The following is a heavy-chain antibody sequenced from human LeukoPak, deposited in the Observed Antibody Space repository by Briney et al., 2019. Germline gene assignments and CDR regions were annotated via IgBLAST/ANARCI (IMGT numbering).Heavy chain of an antibody. D-gene: IGHD6-13*01. CDR1: GGSISSSSYY. J-gene: IGHJ4*02. CDR3: ARLDPGIAAAGGFDY. Sequence: SETLSLTCTVSGGSISSSSYYWGWIRQPPGQGLEWIGSIYYSGSTYYNPSLKSRVTISVDTSKNQFSLKLSSVTAADTAVYYCARLDPGIAAAGGFDYWGQGTLVTVSS. CDR2: IYYSGST. V-gene: IGHV4-39*01.